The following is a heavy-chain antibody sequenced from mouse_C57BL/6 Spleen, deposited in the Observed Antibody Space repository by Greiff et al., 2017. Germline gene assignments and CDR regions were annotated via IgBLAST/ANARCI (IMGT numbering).Heavy chain of an antibody. CDR3: ARGGNYDWYFDV. CDR1: GYAFSSSW. J-gene: IGHJ1*03. V-gene: IGHV1-82*01. CDR2: IYPGDGDT. D-gene: IGHD2-1*01. Sequence: VQLQESGPELVKPGASVKISCKASGYAFSSSWMNWVKQRPGKGLEWIGRIYPGDGDTNYNGKFKGKATLTADKSSSTASMQLSSLTSEDSAVYFCARGGNYDWYFDVWGTGTTVTVSS.